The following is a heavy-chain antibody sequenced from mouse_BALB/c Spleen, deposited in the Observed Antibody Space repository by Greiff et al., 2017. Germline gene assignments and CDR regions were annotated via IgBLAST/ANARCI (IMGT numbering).Heavy chain of an antibody. D-gene: IGHD1-1*02. CDR2: IDPSDSET. V-gene: IGHV1S126*01. Sequence: VKLMESGPQLVRPGASVKISCKASGYSFTSYWMHWVKQRPGQGLEWIGMIDPSDSETRLNQKFKDKATLTVDKSSSTAYMQLSSPTSEDSAVYYCARDKGGGYFDYWGQGTTLTVSS. J-gene: IGHJ2*01. CDR1: GYSFTSYW. CDR3: ARDKGGGYFDY.